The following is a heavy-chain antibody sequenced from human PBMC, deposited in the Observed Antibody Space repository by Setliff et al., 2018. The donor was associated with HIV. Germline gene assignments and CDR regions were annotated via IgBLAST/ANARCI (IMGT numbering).Heavy chain of an antibody. Sequence: PSETLSLTCAVSGYSISSGYYWGWIRQPPGKGLEWIGTIYHSGSTYYNPSLMSRVTISVDTSKNQFSLRMRSVTAADTAVYYCARVFVDTAVLRVLEYWGQGILVTVSS. J-gene: IGHJ4*02. V-gene: IGHV4-38-2*01. CDR1: GYSISSGYY. CDR2: IYHSGST. CDR3: ARVFVDTAVLRVLEY. D-gene: IGHD5-18*01.